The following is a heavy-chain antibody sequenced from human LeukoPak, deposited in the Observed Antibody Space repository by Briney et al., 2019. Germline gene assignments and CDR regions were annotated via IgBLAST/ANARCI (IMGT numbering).Heavy chain of an antibody. J-gene: IGHJ4*02. V-gene: IGHV4-39*01. CDR1: GGSISSSSYY. CDR2: IYYSGST. D-gene: IGHD3-9*01. Sequence: SETLSLTCTVSGGSISSSSYYWGWIRQPPGKGLEWIGSIYYSGSTYYNPSLKSRVTISVDTSKNQFSLKLSSVTAADTAVYYCARARLRYFDWYSYYFDYWGQGTLVTVSS. CDR3: ARARLRYFDWYSYYFDY.